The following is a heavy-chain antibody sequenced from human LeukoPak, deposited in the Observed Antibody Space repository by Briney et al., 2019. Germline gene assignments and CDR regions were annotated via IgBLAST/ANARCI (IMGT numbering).Heavy chain of an antibody. V-gene: IGHV3-53*01. CDR2: IHTGGTT. CDR3: ARVWFGYFFQ. CDR1: GIDISYHY. D-gene: IGHD3-10*01. J-gene: IGHJ4*02. Sequence: GGSLRLSCVASGIDISYHYVGWVRQAPGKGLEWVSVIHTGGTTHYADSVKGRFTISKDNSNNTVYLQMNSVRVEDTAVYYCARVWFGYFFQWGQGALVTVSS.